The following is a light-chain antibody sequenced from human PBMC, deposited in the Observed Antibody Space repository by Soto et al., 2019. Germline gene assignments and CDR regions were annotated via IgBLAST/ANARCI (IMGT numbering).Light chain of an antibody. CDR2: DTS. V-gene: IGLV7-46*01. CDR3: LLSYRGARPHV. Sequence: QAVVTQEPSLTVSPGGTVTLTCGSSTGAVTSGHYPYWFQQKPGQAPRALIFDTSNKYSWTPARFSGSLLGGKAALTLSGAQPEDEAEYYCLLSYRGARPHVFGTGTQLTVL. CDR1: TGAVTSGHY. J-gene: IGLJ1*01.